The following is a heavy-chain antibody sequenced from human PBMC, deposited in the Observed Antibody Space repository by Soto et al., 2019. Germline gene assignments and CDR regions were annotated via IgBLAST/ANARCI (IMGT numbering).Heavy chain of an antibody. CDR1: GFIFRDFY. CDR3: GREVLVVDPPRSPEYYTDD. Sequence: GWSVGLSCAASGFIFRDFYMSWIRQVPGKGLEWLSKISSSSSSTDYADSVKGRFTISRDNSKNTLYLQMNSLRAEDTAVYYCGREVLVVDPPRSPEYYTDDRYPGTVVALSS. D-gene: IGHD3-10*01. CDR2: ISSSSSST. V-gene: IGHV3-11*06. J-gene: IGHJ4*02.